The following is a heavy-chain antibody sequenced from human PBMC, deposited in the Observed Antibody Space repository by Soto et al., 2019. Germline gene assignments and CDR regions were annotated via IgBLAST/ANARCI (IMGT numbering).Heavy chain of an antibody. V-gene: IGHV4-38-2*01. D-gene: IGHD6-13*01. CDR3: ARVGQQLEPELFDP. J-gene: IGHJ5*02. CDR1: GYSISSGYY. CDR2: IYHSGST. Sequence: SETLSLTCAVSGYSISSGYYWGWIRQPPGKGLEWIGSIYHSGSTYYNPSLKSRVTISVDTSKNQFSLKLSSVTAADTAVYYCARVGQQLEPELFDPWGQGTLVTVSS.